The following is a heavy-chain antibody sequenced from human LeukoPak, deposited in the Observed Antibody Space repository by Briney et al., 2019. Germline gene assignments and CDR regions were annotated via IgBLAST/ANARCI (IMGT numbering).Heavy chain of an antibody. V-gene: IGHV4-59*11. Sequence: SETLSLTCAVSGDSFSSHYWTWIRQPPGRGLEWIGYISYIGTTNYNPSLKSRVTISIDTSKNQFSLKLRSVTTADTAVYYCARALVTVTKGFDIWGLGTMVRVSS. D-gene: IGHD4-17*01. CDR3: ARALVTVTKGFDI. J-gene: IGHJ3*02. CDR2: ISYIGTT. CDR1: GDSFSSHY.